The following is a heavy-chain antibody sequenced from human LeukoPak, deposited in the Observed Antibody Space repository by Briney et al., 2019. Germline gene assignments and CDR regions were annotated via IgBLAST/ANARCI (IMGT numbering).Heavy chain of an antibody. V-gene: IGHV1-69*13. D-gene: IGHD3-22*01. CDR3: ARGRVVIAPLDAFDI. J-gene: IGHJ3*02. Sequence: ASVKVSCKASGDTFSSYAISWVRQAPGQGLEWMGGIIPIFGTANYAQKFQGRVTITADESTSTAYMELSSLRSEDTAVYYCARGRVVIAPLDAFDIWGQGTMVTVSS. CDR2: IIPIFGTA. CDR1: GDTFSSYA.